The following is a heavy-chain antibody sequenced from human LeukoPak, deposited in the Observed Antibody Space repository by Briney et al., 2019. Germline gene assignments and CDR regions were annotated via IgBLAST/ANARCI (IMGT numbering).Heavy chain of an antibody. CDR2: INPNSGGT. V-gene: IGHV1-2*06. CDR1: GYTFTGYY. Sequence: ASVRVSCKASGYTFTGYYMHWVRQAPGQGLEWMGRINPNSGGTNYAQKFQGRVTMNRDTSISTAYMELSRLRSDDTAVYYCARDRNYYDSSGYYYVRDAFDIWGQGTMVTVSS. CDR3: ARDRNYYDSSGYYYVRDAFDI. J-gene: IGHJ3*02. D-gene: IGHD3-22*01.